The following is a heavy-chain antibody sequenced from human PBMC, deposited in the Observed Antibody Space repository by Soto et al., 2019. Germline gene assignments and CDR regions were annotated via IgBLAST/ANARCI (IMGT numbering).Heavy chain of an antibody. CDR1: GGSISSYY. D-gene: IGHD6-6*01. CDR2: IYTSGST. CDR3: ARGEYSSSSCLGYYYGMDV. J-gene: IGHJ6*02. Sequence: QVQLQESGPGLVKPSETLSLTCTVSGGSISSYYWSWIRQPAGKGLEWIGRIYTSGSTNYNPSLKSRVTMSVDTSKNQFSLKLSSVTAADTAVYYCARGEYSSSSCLGYYYGMDVWGQGTTVTVSS. V-gene: IGHV4-4*07.